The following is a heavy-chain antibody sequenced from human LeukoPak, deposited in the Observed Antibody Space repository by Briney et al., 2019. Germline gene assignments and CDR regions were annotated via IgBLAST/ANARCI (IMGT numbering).Heavy chain of an antibody. V-gene: IGHV3-74*01. J-gene: IGHJ3*02. CDR3: AREGVTYYYDSSGYSDAFDI. Sequence: GGSLRLSCAASGFTFKLYWMHWVRQVPGKGPVWVARINDDGSDTVYADSVKGRFTISRDDAKNMLFLQVNSLRAEDTAVYYCAREGVTYYYDSSGYSDAFDIWGQGTMVTVSS. CDR2: INDDGSDT. CDR1: GFTFKLYW. D-gene: IGHD3-22*01.